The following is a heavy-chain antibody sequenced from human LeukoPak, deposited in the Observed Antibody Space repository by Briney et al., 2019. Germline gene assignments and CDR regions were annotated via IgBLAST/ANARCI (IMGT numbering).Heavy chain of an antibody. CDR1: GGSISSSSYY. CDR3: ARRSGGASIAARPGGLDY. D-gene: IGHD6-6*01. J-gene: IGHJ4*02. V-gene: IGHV4-39*01. Sequence: PSETLSLTCTVSGGSISSSSYYWGWIRQPPGKGLEWIGSIYYSGSTYYNPSLTRRVTISVDTSKNQFSLKLSSVTAADTAVYYCARRSGGASIAARPGGLDYWGQGTLVTVSS. CDR2: IYYSGST.